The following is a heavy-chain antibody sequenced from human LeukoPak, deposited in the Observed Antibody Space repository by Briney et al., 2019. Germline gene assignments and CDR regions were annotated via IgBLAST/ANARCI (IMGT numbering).Heavy chain of an antibody. Sequence: GGSLRLSCTASGFTFGDYAMSWFRQAPGKGLEWVGFIRSKAYGGTTEYAASVKGRITIPRDDSKSIAYLQMNSLKTEDTAVYYCTRDYGDYRNFDYWGQGTLVTVSS. CDR1: GFTFGDYA. D-gene: IGHD4-17*01. CDR3: TRDYGDYRNFDY. CDR2: IRSKAYGGTT. V-gene: IGHV3-49*03. J-gene: IGHJ4*02.